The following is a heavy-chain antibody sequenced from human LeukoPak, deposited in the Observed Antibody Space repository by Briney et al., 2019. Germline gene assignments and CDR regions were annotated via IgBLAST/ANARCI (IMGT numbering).Heavy chain of an antibody. D-gene: IGHD4-17*01. V-gene: IGHV4-34*01. CDR2: INHSGST. CDR1: GGSFSGYY. CDR3: ARSSPGNYGDYQFDY. Sequence: SETLSLTCAVYGGSFSGYYWSWIRQPPGKGLEWIGEINHSGSTNYNPSLKSRVTISVDTSKNQFSLKLSSVTAADTAVYYCARSSPGNYGDYQFDYWGQGTLVTVSS. J-gene: IGHJ4*02.